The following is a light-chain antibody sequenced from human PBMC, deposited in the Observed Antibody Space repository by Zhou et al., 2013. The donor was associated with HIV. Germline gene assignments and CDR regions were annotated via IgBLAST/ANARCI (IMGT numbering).Light chain of an antibody. CDR3: QQRSNWLT. CDR2: DTF. V-gene: IGKV3-11*01. Sequence: EVVLTQSPVTLSLSPGERATLSCRASQSVRNYLAWYQQKCGQAPRLLIYDTFNRATGIPARFSGSGSGTDFTLTISSLEPEDFAVYYCQQRSNWLTFGGGTKVEIK. CDR1: QSVRNY. J-gene: IGKJ4*01.